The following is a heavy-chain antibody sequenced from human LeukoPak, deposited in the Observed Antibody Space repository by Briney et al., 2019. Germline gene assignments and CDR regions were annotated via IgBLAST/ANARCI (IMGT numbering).Heavy chain of an antibody. D-gene: IGHD3-3*01. CDR1: GGSISSGGYY. Sequence: SETLSLTCTVSGGSISSGGYYWSWIRQHPGKGLEWIGYIYYSGCTYYNPSLKSRVTISVDTSKNQFSLKLSSVTAADTAVYYCARVITIFVFFDPWGQGTLVTVSS. CDR3: ARVITIFVFFDP. V-gene: IGHV4-31*03. CDR2: IYYSGCT. J-gene: IGHJ5*02.